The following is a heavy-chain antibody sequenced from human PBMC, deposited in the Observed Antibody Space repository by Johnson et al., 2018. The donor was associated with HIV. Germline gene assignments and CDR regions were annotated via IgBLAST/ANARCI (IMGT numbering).Heavy chain of an antibody. CDR2: ISSSGSTI. Sequence: QVHLVESGGGLVKPGGSLRLSCAASGFTFSDYYMSWIRQAPGKGLEWVAYISSSGSTIYYAESGKGKFTISRDNSKNTLYLQMGSRIADETAVYYCANLPTRRSYYTLGAFDIWGQGTMVTVSS. CDR3: ANLPTRRSYYTLGAFDI. J-gene: IGHJ3*02. D-gene: IGHD1-26*01. V-gene: IGHV3-11*04. CDR1: GFTFSDYY.